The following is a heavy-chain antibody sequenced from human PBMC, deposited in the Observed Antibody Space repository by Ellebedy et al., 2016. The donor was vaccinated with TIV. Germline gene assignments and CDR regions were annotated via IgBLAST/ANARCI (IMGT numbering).Heavy chain of an antibody. J-gene: IGHJ3*02. CDR3: AKSHDSSGYHYVGAFDI. D-gene: IGHD3-22*01. CDR1: GFTFSTYA. CDR2: ISGSGGDT. V-gene: IGHV3-23*01. Sequence: GGSLRLSCAASGFTFSTYAMSWVRQTPGKGLEWVSVISGSGGDTSYTDSVKGRFAISRDNAKNTLYLQMDSLRAEDTAIYYCAKSHDSSGYHYVGAFDIWGLGTKVTASS.